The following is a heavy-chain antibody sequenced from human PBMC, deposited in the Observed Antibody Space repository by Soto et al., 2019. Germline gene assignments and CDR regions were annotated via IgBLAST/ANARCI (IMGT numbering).Heavy chain of an antibody. V-gene: IGHV3-7*03. Sequence: GSLRLSCAASGFTFSSYWMSWVRQAPGEGLEWVANIKQDGSEKYYVDSVKGRVTISRDNAKNSLYLQMNSLRAEDTAVYYCARDPIITKRYSNYYYGMDVWGQGTTVTVS. D-gene: IGHD3-3*01. J-gene: IGHJ6*02. CDR2: IKQDGSEK. CDR1: GFTFSSYW. CDR3: ARDPIITKRYSNYYYGMDV.